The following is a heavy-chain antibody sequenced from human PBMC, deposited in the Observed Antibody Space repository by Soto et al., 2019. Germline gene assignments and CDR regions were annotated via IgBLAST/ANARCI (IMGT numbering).Heavy chain of an antibody. V-gene: IGHV1-18*04. CDR1: GYTFTSYG. D-gene: IGHD2-15*01. CDR3: ARNVCPRSGGSCHYYYYFGMNV. Sequence: QVQLVQSGAEVKKPGASVKVSCKASGYTFTSYGISWVRQAPGQGLEWMGWISAYNGNANYAQNLQGRVTMTTDTYTSTAYMELGSLRSDETAVYYCARNVCPRSGGSCHYYYYFGMNVWGQGTTVTVSS. J-gene: IGHJ6*02. CDR2: ISAYNGNA.